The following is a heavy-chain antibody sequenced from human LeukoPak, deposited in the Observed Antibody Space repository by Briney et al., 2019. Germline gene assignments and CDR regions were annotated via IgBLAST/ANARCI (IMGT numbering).Heavy chain of an antibody. J-gene: IGHJ4*02. V-gene: IGHV4-4*07. CDR2: IYTSGST. CDR3: AREGRDCSGGSCYSGFDY. Sequence: SETLSLTCTVSGGSISSYYWSWIRQPAGKGLEWIGRIYTSGSTNYNPSLKSRVTMSVDTSKNQFSLKLSSVTAADTAVYYCAREGRDCSGGSCYSGFDYWGQGTLVTVSS. CDR1: GGSISSYY. D-gene: IGHD2-15*01.